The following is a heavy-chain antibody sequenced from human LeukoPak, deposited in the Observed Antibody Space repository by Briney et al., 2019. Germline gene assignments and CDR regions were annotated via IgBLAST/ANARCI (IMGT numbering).Heavy chain of an antibody. CDR1: RFTFSYFA. CDR2: LSDDGSNK. D-gene: IGHD6-13*01. V-gene: IGHV3-30*18. Sequence: GGSLRLSGAASRFTFSYFAMHWVRQAPGKGLEWVAVLSDDGSNKFYADSVKGRFTISRDNSKNTLYLQMNSLRAEDTAFYYCAKDPHSSSWYYFDSWGQGTLVTVSS. J-gene: IGHJ4*02. CDR3: AKDPHSSSWYYFDS.